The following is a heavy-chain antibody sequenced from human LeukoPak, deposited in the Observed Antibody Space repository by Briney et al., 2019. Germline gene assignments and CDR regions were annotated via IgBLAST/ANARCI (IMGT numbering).Heavy chain of an antibody. V-gene: IGHV4-34*01. CDR3: AKPTPHEDSPDV. Sequence: SETLSLTCAVYGGSFSPYYWSWIRQPPGKGLEWIGEINHSGTTYYNPSLVGRVTLSVDASKNQFSLKVTSVTAADTAVYYCAKPTPHEDSPDVWGEGTTVTVSS. CDR1: GGSFSPYY. J-gene: IGHJ6*04. CDR2: INHSGTT. D-gene: IGHD4-11*01.